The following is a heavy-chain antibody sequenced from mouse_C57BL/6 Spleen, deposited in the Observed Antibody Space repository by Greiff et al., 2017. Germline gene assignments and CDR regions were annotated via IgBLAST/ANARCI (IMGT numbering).Heavy chain of an antibody. CDR3: AREVTY. Sequence: DVKLQESGPGLVKPSQSLSLTCSVTGYSITSGYYWNWIRQFPGNKLEWMGYISYDGSNNYNPSLKNRISITRDTSTNQFFLKLNSVTTEDTATYYCAREVTYWGQGTLVTVSA. V-gene: IGHV3-6*01. D-gene: IGHD2-2*01. CDR2: ISYDGSN. CDR1: GYSITSGYY. J-gene: IGHJ3*01.